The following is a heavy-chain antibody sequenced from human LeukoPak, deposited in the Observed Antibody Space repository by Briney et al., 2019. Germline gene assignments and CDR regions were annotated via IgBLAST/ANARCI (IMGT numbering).Heavy chain of an antibody. J-gene: IGHJ4*02. CDR3: ARRRYNWNAIDY. D-gene: IGHD1-20*01. Sequence: GGSLRLSCAASGFTFSDHYMDWVRQAPGKGLEWVSYISSSGNIIYYADSVKGRFTISRDNAKNSLYLQMNSLRAEDTAVYYCARRRYNWNAIDYWGQGTLVTVSS. CDR1: GFTFSDHY. V-gene: IGHV3-11*01. CDR2: ISSSGNII.